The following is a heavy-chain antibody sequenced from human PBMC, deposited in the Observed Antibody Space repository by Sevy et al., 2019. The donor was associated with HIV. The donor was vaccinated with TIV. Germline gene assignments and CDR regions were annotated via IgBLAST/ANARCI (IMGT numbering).Heavy chain of an antibody. V-gene: IGHV4-31*03. J-gene: IGHJ5*02. CDR1: GGSISSGGYY. CDR2: IHYSGNT. CDR3: ATSPLRDNWFDP. Sequence: SETLSLTCSVSGGSISSGGYYWSWIRQHPGKGLEWIGFIHYSGNTYYNPSLKSRVTISVDTSKNQFSLKLSSVTAADTAVYYCATSPLRDNWFDPWGQGTLVTVSS.